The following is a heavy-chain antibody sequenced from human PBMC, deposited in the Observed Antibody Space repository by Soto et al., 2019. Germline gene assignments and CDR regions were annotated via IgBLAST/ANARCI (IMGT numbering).Heavy chain of an antibody. D-gene: IGHD3-16*01. J-gene: IGHJ2*01. CDR3: ARLGRRWYFDL. CDR2: IYYSGRT. CDR1: GGSISSSSYY. V-gene: IGHV4-39*01. Sequence: QLQLQDSGPGLVKPSETLSLTCTVTGGSISSSSYYWGWIRQPPGKGLEWIGSIYYSGRTYYNPSLMSRVTIALDTSKNQFSLKLSSVTAADTPVYYCARLGRRWYFDLWGRGTLVTVSS.